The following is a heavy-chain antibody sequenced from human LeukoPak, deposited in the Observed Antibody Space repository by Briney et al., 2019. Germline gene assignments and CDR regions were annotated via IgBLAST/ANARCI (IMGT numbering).Heavy chain of an antibody. CDR3: ARHRGPTFLGFDY. J-gene: IGHJ4*02. CDR2: IYYSGST. V-gene: IGHV4-39*01. D-gene: IGHD2/OR15-2a*01. Sequence: SETLSLTCTVSGGSISSYYWGWIRQPPGKGLEWIGSIYYSGSTYYNPSLKSRATISVDTSKNQFSLKLSSVTAADTAVYYCARHRGPTFLGFDYWGQGTLVTVSS. CDR1: GGSISSYY.